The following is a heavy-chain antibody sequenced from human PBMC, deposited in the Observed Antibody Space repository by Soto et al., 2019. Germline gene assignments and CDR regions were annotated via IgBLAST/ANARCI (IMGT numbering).Heavy chain of an antibody. J-gene: IGHJ6*02. D-gene: IGHD3-22*01. CDR2: INPNSGGT. CDR1: GYPFTGYY. CDR3: ARGGYYDSSGYYYYYYGMDV. Sequence: ASVKVSCKASGYPFTGYYMHWVRQAPGQGLEWMGWINPNSGGTNYAQKFQGWVTMTRDTSISTAYMELSRLRSDDTAVYYCARGGYYDSSGYYYYYYGMDVWGQGTTVTVSS. V-gene: IGHV1-2*04.